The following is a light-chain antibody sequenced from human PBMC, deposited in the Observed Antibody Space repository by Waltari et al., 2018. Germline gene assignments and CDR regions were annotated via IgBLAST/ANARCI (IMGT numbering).Light chain of an antibody. CDR2: RSS. CDR1: HSVTDW. CDR3: QQYSNFPYT. Sequence: DIQITQSPSTLSASVGDRVTFTCRASHSVTDWLAWYQQKPGRAPKLLIYRSSTLDTGVPSRFSGSGSGTDFSLTVSSVQPDDFATYYCQQYSNFPYTFGQGTELEIK. V-gene: IGKV1-5*03. J-gene: IGKJ2*01.